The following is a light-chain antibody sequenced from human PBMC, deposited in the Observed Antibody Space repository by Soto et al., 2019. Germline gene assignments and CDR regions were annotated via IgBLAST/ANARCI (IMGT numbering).Light chain of an antibody. CDR1: KLGDKY. Sequence: SNELTQPPSVSVSPGQTASITCSGDKLGDKYACWYQQKPGQSPVLVIYQDSKRPSGIPERFSGSNSGNTATLTISGTQAMDEADYYCQAWDSSTDVFGTGTKLTVL. CDR2: QDS. J-gene: IGLJ1*01. V-gene: IGLV3-1*01. CDR3: QAWDSSTDV.